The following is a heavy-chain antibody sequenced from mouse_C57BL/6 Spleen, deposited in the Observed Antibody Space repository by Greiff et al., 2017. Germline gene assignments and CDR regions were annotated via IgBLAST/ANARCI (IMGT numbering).Heavy chain of an antibody. CDR1: GYTFTDYY. V-gene: IGHV1-26*01. CDR3: ARRGILRRGYFDV. Sequence: VQLQQSGPELVKPGASVKISCKASGYTFTDYYMNWVKQSHGKSLEWIGDINPNNGGTSYNQKFKGKATLTVDKSSSTAYMELRSLTSEDSAVYYCARRGILRRGYFDVWGTGTTVTVSS. J-gene: IGHJ1*03. D-gene: IGHD1-1*01. CDR2: INPNNGGT.